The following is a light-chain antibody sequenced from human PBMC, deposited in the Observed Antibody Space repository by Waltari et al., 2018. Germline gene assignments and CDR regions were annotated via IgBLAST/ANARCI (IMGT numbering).Light chain of an antibody. CDR2: HAS. J-gene: IGKJ1*01. V-gene: IGKV3D-15*01. CDR1: PSIGSS. Sequence: ETVVTQSPGTLSVSTGERATLSCRTSPSIGSSLAWYQQKPGPSPRLLIYHASTRATGIPARFSGSGSETEFTLTISSLQSEDSAVYYCQQYNNWPPGTFGQGTRVEV. CDR3: QQYNNWPPGT.